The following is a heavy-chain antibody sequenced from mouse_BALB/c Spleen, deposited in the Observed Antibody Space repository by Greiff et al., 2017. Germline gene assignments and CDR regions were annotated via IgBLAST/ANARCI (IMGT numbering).Heavy chain of an antibody. CDR2: IYPGDGST. D-gene: IGHD2-3*01. J-gene: IGHJ2*01. CDR3: ARRYDYLDY. Sequence: VQVVESGPELVKPGASVKMSCKASGYTFTSYYIHWVKQRPGQGLEWIGWIYPGDGSTKYNEKFKGKTTLTADKSSSTAYMLLSSLTSEDSAIYFCARRYDYLDYWGQGTPLTVSS. CDR1: GYTFTSYY. V-gene: IGHV1S56*01.